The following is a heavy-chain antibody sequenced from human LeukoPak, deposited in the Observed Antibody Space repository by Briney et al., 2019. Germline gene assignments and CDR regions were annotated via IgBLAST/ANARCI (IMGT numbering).Heavy chain of an antibody. D-gene: IGHD2-8*01. CDR1: GGSISSYY. J-gene: IGHJ4*02. CDR2: IYYSGST. V-gene: IGHV4-39*01. CDR3: ARPLGYCTNGVCSDFDY. Sequence: SETLSLTCTVSGGSISSYYWGWIRQPPGKGLEWIGSIYYSGSTYYNPSLKSRVTISVDTSKNQFSLKLSSVTAADTAVYYCARPLGYCTNGVCSDFDYWGQGTLVTVSS.